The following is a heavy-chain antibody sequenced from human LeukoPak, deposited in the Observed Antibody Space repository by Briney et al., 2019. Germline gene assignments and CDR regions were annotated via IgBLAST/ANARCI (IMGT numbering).Heavy chain of an antibody. V-gene: IGHV3-30*04. D-gene: IGHD4-17*01. Sequence: PGRSLRLSCAASGFTFSSYAMHWVRQAPGKGLEWVAVISYDGSNKYYADSVKGRFTISRDNSKNTLYLQMNSLRAEDTAVYYCARGRRLVTHRNVYLDYWGQGTLVTVSS. CDR2: ISYDGSNK. CDR3: ARGRRLVTHRNVYLDY. J-gene: IGHJ4*02. CDR1: GFTFSSYA.